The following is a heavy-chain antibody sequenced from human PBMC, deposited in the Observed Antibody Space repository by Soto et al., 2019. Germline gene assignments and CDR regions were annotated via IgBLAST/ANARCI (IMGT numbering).Heavy chain of an antibody. CDR2: IIPIFGTA. CDR3: ARGGEYSYGYRDWFDP. Sequence: ASVKVSCKASGGTFSSYAISWVRQAPGQGLEWMGGIIPIFGTANYAQKFQGRVTITADESTSTAYMELSSLRSEDTAVYYCARGGEYSYGYRDWFDPWGQGTLVTVSS. J-gene: IGHJ5*02. CDR1: GGTFSSYA. V-gene: IGHV1-69*13. D-gene: IGHD5-18*01.